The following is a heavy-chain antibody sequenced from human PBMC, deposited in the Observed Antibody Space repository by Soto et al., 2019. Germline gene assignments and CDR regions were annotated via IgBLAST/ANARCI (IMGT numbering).Heavy chain of an antibody. Sequence: QVQLQESGPGLVKPSQTLSLTCTVSGGSVSSADWNWSWIRQTPGKGLEWIGHIYEGGRTYSNPSLMIRATISLDTSKNLFSLNLKSVTAADTAVYYCTRGPSGDKVDFWGQGLLVTVSS. V-gene: IGHV4-30-4*08. J-gene: IGHJ4*02. D-gene: IGHD7-27*01. CDR1: GGSVSSADWN. CDR3: TRGPSGDKVDF. CDR2: IYEGGRT.